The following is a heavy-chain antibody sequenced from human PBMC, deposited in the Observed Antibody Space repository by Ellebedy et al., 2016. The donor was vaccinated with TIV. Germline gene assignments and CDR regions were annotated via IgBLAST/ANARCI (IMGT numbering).Heavy chain of an antibody. V-gene: IGHV3-30*05. CDR3: VEMATTDSY. Sequence: PGGSLRLSCAASGTTFEGHGMSWVRQAPGKGLEWVALISHDGSDTYYSDSVKGRFTISRDNAKKTLYLQMSSLRVEDTAVYYCVEMATTDSYWGQGAQVTVSS. CDR2: ISHDGSDT. J-gene: IGHJ4*02. D-gene: IGHD5-24*01. CDR1: GTTFEGHG.